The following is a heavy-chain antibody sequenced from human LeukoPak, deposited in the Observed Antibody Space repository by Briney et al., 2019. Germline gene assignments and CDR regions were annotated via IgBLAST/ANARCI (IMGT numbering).Heavy chain of an antibody. Sequence: GGSLRLSCAASGFTFSTYSMNWVRQAPGKGLEWVSAISGSGGSTYYADSVKGRFTISRDNSKNTLYLQMNSLRAEDTAVYYCAKDLGYSSSWYFDYWGQETLVTVSS. V-gene: IGHV3-23*01. CDR1: GFTFSTYS. CDR2: ISGSGGST. D-gene: IGHD6-13*01. J-gene: IGHJ4*02. CDR3: AKDLGYSSSWYFDY.